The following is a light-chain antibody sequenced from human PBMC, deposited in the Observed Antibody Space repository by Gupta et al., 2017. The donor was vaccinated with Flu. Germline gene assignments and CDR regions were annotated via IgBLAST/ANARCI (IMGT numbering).Light chain of an antibody. J-gene: IGKJ2*01. CDR2: SSW. CDR1: QYISSY. V-gene: IGKV1-39*01. Sequence: DIQLTQSPSSLSASVGDRVTITCRASQYISSYLNWYHQKPGQAPSLLIFSSWRLQTGVPSRFGGSGSGTNFSLTINSLQPADFATYYCQQSFTIPRTFGQGTRLEIK. CDR3: QQSFTIPRT.